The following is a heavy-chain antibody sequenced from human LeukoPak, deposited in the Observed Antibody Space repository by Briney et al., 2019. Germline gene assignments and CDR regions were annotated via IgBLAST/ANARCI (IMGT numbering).Heavy chain of an antibody. CDR2: ISGSGGST. CDR1: GFTFSSYA. Sequence: PGGSLRLSCAASGFTFSSYAMSWVRQAPGKGLEWVSAISGSGGSTYYADSVKGRFTISRDNSKNTLYLQMNSLRAEDTAVYHCAKDWEQWLVQGFDYWGQGTLVTVSS. D-gene: IGHD6-19*01. CDR3: AKDWEQWLVQGFDY. V-gene: IGHV3-23*01. J-gene: IGHJ4*02.